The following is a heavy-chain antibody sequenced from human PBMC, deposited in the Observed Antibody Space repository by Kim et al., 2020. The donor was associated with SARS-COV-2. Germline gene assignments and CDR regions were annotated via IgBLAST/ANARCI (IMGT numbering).Heavy chain of an antibody. CDR1: TFTVSSNS. Sequence: GGSLRLSCAASTFTVSSNSMSWVRQAPGKGLEFVSLLHSGGNTYYADSVKGRFTISRDNSNNMLYLQMHSLRAEDSGVYYCARDRRSGGWSRGFDVWGQGTMVTVSS. CDR2: LHSGGNT. J-gene: IGHJ3*01. V-gene: IGHV3-66*01. CDR3: ARDRRSGGWSRGFDV. D-gene: IGHD6-19*01.